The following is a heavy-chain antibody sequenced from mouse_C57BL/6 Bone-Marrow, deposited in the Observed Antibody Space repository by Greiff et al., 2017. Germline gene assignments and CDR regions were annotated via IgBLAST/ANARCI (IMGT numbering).Heavy chain of an antibody. CDR3: AKDDGYYGFAD. CDR1: GYTFTSYW. Sequence: QVQLQQPGAELVRPGSSVKLSCKASGYTFTSYWMHWVKQRPIQGLEWIGNIDPSDSETHYNQKFKDKATLTVDKSSSTAYMQLSSLTSEDSAVYYGAKDDGYYGFADWGQGTLVTVSA. CDR2: IDPSDSET. V-gene: IGHV1-52*01. J-gene: IGHJ3*01. D-gene: IGHD2-3*01.